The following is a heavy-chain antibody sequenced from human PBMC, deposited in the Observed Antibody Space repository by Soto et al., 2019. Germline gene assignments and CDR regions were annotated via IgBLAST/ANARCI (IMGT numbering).Heavy chain of an antibody. CDR3: ARDAANYYGSGSPIWFDP. Sequence: SETLSLTCTVSGGSISSYYWSWIRQPPGKGLEWIGYIYYSGSTNYNPSLKSRVTILVDTSKNQFSLKLSSVTAADTAVYYCARDAANYYGSGSPIWFDPWGQGTLVTVSS. D-gene: IGHD3-10*01. V-gene: IGHV4-59*01. J-gene: IGHJ5*02. CDR1: GGSISSYY. CDR2: IYYSGST.